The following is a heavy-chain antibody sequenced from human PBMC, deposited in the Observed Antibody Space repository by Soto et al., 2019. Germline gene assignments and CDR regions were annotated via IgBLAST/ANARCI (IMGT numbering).Heavy chain of an antibody. CDR2: ISYDGSNK. J-gene: IGHJ4*02. D-gene: IGHD4-17*01. CDR1: GFTFSSYG. Sequence: GGSLRLSCAASGFTFSSYGMHWVRQAPGKGLEWVAVISYDGSNKYYADSVKGRFTISRDNSKNTLYLQMNSLRAEDTAVYYCGAGNHGDYTPFDYWGQGTLVPVSS. V-gene: IGHV3-30*03. CDR3: GAGNHGDYTPFDY.